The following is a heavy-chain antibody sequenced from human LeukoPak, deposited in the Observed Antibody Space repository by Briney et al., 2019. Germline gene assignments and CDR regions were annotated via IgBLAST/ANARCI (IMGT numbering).Heavy chain of an antibody. CDR2: INPSGGTT. D-gene: IGHD6-6*01. J-gene: IGHJ5*02. CDR1: GFKFTNFY. Sequence: GASVKIFCKASGFKFTNFYFHWVRQAPGQGLEWMGIINPSGGTTTYAQKFQGNITMTRDTSTSTVYMEMTSLTSEDTAVYYCARSEYSKSIWFDPWGQGTLVTVSS. CDR3: ARSEYSKSIWFDP. V-gene: IGHV1-46*01.